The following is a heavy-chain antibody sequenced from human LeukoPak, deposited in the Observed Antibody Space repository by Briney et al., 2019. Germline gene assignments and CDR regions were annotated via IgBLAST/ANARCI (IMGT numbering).Heavy chain of an antibody. J-gene: IGHJ2*01. V-gene: IGHV4-59*01. D-gene: IGHD3-10*01. Sequence: PSETLSLTCTVYGDSISSYYWTWIRQPPGKGQEWIGYIYSSGSTKYNPSLKSRVTISVDTSKNRFSLKLSSVTTADTAVYYCARIARGRGNWYFDLWGRGTLVTVSS. CDR2: IYSSGST. CDR1: GDSISSYY. CDR3: ARIARGRGNWYFDL.